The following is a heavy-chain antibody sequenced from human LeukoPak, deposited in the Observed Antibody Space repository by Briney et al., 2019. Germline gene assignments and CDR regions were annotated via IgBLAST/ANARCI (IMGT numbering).Heavy chain of an antibody. CDR1: GFTFSSYG. J-gene: IGHJ4*02. CDR3: AKAPVTTCRGAFCYPFDY. CDR2: IRYDGSNK. D-gene: IGHD2-15*01. V-gene: IGHV3-30*02. Sequence: GGSLRLSCAASGFTFSSYGIHWVRHAPGKGLEWVAFIRYDGSNKYYADSVKGRFTISRDSSKNTLFLQMNRLRPEDAAVYYCAKAPVTTCRGAFCYPFDYWGLGTLVTVSS.